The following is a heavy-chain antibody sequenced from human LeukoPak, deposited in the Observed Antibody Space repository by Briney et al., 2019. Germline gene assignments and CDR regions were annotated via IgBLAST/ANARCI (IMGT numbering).Heavy chain of an antibody. Sequence: ASVMVSCKASGYTFTSYGISWVRQAPGQGLEWMGWISAYNGNTNYAQKLQGRVTMTTDTSTSTAYMELRSLRSDDTAVYYCARDRYYYDSSGYSDFDYWGQGTLVTVSS. CDR3: ARDRYYYDSSGYSDFDY. CDR1: GYTFTSYG. CDR2: ISAYNGNT. V-gene: IGHV1-18*01. J-gene: IGHJ4*02. D-gene: IGHD3-22*01.